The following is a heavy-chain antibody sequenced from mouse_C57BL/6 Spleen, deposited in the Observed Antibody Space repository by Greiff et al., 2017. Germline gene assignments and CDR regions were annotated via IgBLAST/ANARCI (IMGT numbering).Heavy chain of an antibody. D-gene: IGHD1-1*01. V-gene: IGHV5-4*01. CDR2: ISDGGSYT. J-gene: IGHJ3*01. CDR1: GFTFSSYA. Sequence: EVQVVESGGGLVKPGGSLKLSCAASGFTFSSYAMSWVRQTPEKRLEWVATISDGGSYTSYPDNVKGRFTISRDNAKNNLYLQMSHLKSEDTAMYYCARDGVEGFAYWGQGTLVTVSA. CDR3: ARDGVEGFAY.